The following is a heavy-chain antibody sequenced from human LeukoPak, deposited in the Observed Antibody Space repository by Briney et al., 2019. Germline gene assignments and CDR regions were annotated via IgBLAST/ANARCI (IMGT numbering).Heavy chain of an antibody. CDR3: ASITGTTRSYNWFDP. V-gene: IGHV3-48*01. J-gene: IGHJ5*02. D-gene: IGHD1-7*01. CDR1: GFTFSSYS. Sequence: ESGGSLRLSCAASGFTFSSYSMNWVRQAPGKGLEWVSYISSSSSTIFYADSVKGRFTISRDNAKNSLYLQMNSLRAEDTAVYYCASITGTTRSYNWFDPWGQGTLVTVSS. CDR2: ISSSSSTI.